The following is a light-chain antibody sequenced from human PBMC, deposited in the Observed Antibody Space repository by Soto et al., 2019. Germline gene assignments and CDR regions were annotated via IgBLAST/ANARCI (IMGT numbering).Light chain of an antibody. V-gene: IGLV2-14*01. Sequence: QSALTQPASVSGSPGQSITISCTGTGSDIGAYNYVSWYQQHPGKAPKLIIYEVSNRPSGVSNRFSGSKSGNTAYLTISGLQAEDEADFYCSSLTRDITRFGGGTKLTVL. CDR3: SSLTRDITR. CDR1: GSDIGAYNY. J-gene: IGLJ2*01. CDR2: EVS.